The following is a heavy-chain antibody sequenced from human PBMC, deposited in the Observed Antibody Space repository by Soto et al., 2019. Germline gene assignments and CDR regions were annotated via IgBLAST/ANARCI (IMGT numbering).Heavy chain of an antibody. CDR2: INAGNGNT. V-gene: IGHV1-3*05. Sequence: QVQLVQSGAEEKKPGASVKVSCKASGYTFTSYAMHWVRQAPGQRLEWMGWINAGNGNTKYSQKFQGRVTITRDTSASTAYMELSTLRSEDTAVYYCARDPSYYGMDVWGQGTTVTVSS. J-gene: IGHJ6*02. CDR1: GYTFTSYA. CDR3: ARDPSYYGMDV.